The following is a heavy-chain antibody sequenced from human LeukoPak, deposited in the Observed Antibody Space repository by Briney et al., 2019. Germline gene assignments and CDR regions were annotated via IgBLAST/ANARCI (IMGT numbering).Heavy chain of an antibody. V-gene: IGHV1-18*01. Sequence: SVKVSCKASGYTFTSYGISWVRQAPGQGLEWMGWLSAYNGNTNYAQKLQGRVTMATDTSTSTAYMELRSLRSDDTAVYYCASDHTLYGMDVWGQGTTVTVSS. CDR1: GYTFTSYG. J-gene: IGHJ6*02. CDR3: ASDHTLYGMDV. CDR2: LSAYNGNT.